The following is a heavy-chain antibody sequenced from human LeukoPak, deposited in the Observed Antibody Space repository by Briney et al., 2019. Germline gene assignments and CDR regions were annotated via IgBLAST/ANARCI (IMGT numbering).Heavy chain of an antibody. J-gene: IGHJ4*02. CDR2: INPNSGGT. CDR1: GYTSTGYY. V-gene: IGHV1-2*02. Sequence: ASVKVSCKASGYTSTGYYMHWVRQAPGQGLEWMGWINPNSGGTNYAQKFQGRVTMTRDTSISTAYMELSRLRSDDTAVYYCARTETREMATSYFDYWGQGTLVTVSS. D-gene: IGHD5-24*01. CDR3: ARTETREMATSYFDY.